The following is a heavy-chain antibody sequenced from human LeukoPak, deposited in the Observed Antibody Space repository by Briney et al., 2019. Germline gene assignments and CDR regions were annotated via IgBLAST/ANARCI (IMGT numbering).Heavy chain of an antibody. CDR3: TREAPYFYYFMDV. CDR1: GYTFTSYD. CDR2: INTNTRNP. Sequence: ASVRVSCKASGYTFTSYDINWVRQAPGQGLEWMGWINTNTRNPTYAQGFTGRFVFSLDTSVSTAYLQISSLKAEDTAVYYCTREAPYFYYFMDVWGKGTTVTVSS. J-gene: IGHJ6*03. V-gene: IGHV7-4-1*02.